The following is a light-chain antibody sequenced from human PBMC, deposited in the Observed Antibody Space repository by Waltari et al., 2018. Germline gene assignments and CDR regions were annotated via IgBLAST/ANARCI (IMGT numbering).Light chain of an antibody. CDR1: PSIRSY. V-gene: IGKV1-39*01. CDR2: AAS. Sequence: DIQMTQSPSSLSASVGDRVTITCRTSPSIRSYLNWYQQKPGKAPKVLIYAASNLESGVPSRFSGSGSGTDFTLTISSLHPEDFATYYCQQSYTTPFTFGPGTKVDLK. J-gene: IGKJ3*01. CDR3: QQSYTTPFT.